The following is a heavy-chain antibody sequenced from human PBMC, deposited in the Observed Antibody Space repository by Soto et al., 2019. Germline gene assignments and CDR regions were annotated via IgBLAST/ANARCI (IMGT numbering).Heavy chain of an antibody. CDR1: GGTFSTYS. J-gene: IGHJ3*02. CDR3: TIGSWSGVVFDI. D-gene: IGHD2-15*01. V-gene: IGHV1-69*02. CDR2: IIPMLGIR. Sequence: QVQLVQSGAEVKKPGSSVKVSCKDSGGTFSTYSMFWVRQAPGQGLEWMGGIIPMLGIRNYAQRFQDRVTITADKSTATAHMELSSLRSEDTALYYCTIGSWSGVVFDIWGQGTMVTVSS.